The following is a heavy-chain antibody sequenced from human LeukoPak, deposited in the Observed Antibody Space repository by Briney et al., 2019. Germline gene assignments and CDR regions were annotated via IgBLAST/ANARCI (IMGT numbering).Heavy chain of an antibody. V-gene: IGHV3-30*02. J-gene: IGHJ4*02. CDR1: GFTFNSYG. D-gene: IGHD2-15*01. CDR2: IRFDGNNQ. Sequence: GGSLRLSCAASGFTFNSYGMHWVRQAPGKGLEWVTFIRFDGNNQYYADSVKGRFTISRDNSKNTLYLQMNSLRAEDAAVYYCAKAPVTSCRGAFCYPFDYWGQGTLVTVSS. CDR3: AKAPVTSCRGAFCYPFDY.